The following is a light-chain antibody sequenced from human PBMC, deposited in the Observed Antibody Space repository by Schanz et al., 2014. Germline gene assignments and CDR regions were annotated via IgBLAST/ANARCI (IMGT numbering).Light chain of an antibody. J-gene: IGKJ3*01. CDR2: DAS. CDR1: QSISSW. CDR3: QQANSFPV. V-gene: IGKV1-5*01. Sequence: DIQMTQSPSTLSASVGDRVTITCRASQSISSWLAWYQQKPGKAPKLLIYDASSLESGVPSRFSGSGSETEFTLTISSLQPEDFATYYCQQANSFPVFGPGTKVDIK.